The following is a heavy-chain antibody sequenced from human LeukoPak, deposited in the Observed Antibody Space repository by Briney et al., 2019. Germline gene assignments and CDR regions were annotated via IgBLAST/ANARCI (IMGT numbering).Heavy chain of an antibody. J-gene: IGHJ4*02. CDR3: ARSYDSSGSGFDY. Sequence: PSETLSLTCTVSGDSIGSSYWSWIRQPPGKGLEWIGYIYYSGSTYYNPSLKSRVTISVDRSKNQFSLKLSSVTAADTAVYYCARSYDSSGSGFDYWGQGTLVTVSS. D-gene: IGHD3-22*01. V-gene: IGHV4-59*12. CDR1: GDSIGSSY. CDR2: IYYSGST.